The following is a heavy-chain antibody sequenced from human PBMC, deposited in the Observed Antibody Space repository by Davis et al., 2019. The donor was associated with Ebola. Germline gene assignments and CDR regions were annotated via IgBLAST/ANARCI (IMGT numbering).Heavy chain of an antibody. CDR1: GGSFSGYY. CDR2: IYYSGST. V-gene: IGHV4-59*12. D-gene: IGHD3-22*01. CDR3: ARGQTTYYYDSSGYQSYYGMDV. Sequence: MPSETLSLTCAVYGGSFSGYYWSWIRQPPGKGLEWIGYIYYSGSTNYNPSLKSRVTISVDTSKNQFSLKLSSVTAADTAVYYCARGQTTYYYDSSGYQSYYGMDVWGQGTTVTVSS. J-gene: IGHJ6*02.